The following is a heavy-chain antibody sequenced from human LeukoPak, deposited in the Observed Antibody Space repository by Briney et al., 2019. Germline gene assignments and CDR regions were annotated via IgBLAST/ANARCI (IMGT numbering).Heavy chain of an antibody. CDR3: ARADVLLWFGERILRGYYYGMDV. V-gene: IGHV3-48*03. J-gene: IGHJ6*04. D-gene: IGHD3-10*01. Sequence: GALRLSCAASGFTFSSYEMNWVRPAPGKGLEWVSYISSSGSNIYYADPVKGRFTISRDNAKNSLYLQMNSLRAEDTAVYYCARADVLLWFGERILRGYYYGMDVWGKGTTVTVSS. CDR1: GFTFSSYE. CDR2: ISSSGSNI.